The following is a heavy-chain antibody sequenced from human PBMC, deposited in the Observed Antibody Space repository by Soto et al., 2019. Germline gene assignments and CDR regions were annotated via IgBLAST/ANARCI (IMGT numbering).Heavy chain of an antibody. D-gene: IGHD6-13*01. CDR2: INSDGSST. V-gene: IGHV3-74*01. CDR3: ARRARAQQQLPPGAFEI. Sequence: GGSLRLSCAASGFTFSSYWMHWVRQAPGKGLVWVSRINSDGSSTSYADSVKGRFTISRDNAKNTLYLQMNSLRAEDTAVYYCARRARAQQQLPPGAFEIWGQGTMVTVS. CDR1: GFTFSSYW. J-gene: IGHJ3*02.